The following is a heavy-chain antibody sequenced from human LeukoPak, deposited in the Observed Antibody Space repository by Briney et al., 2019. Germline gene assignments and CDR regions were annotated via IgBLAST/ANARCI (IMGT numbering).Heavy chain of an antibody. CDR1: GFTFSSYG. Sequence: GGSLRLSCAASGFTFSSYGMHWVRQAPGKGLEWVAVISYDGSNKYYADSVRGRFTISRDNSKNTLYLQMNSLRAEDTAVYYCAKAQGYSYGYAPPFDYWGQGTLVTVSS. D-gene: IGHD5-18*01. V-gene: IGHV3-30*18. CDR2: ISYDGSNK. J-gene: IGHJ4*02. CDR3: AKAQGYSYGYAPPFDY.